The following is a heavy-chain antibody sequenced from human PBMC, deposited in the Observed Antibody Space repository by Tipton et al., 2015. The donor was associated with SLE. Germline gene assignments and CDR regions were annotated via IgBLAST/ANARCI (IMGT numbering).Heavy chain of an antibody. J-gene: IGHJ3*02. V-gene: IGHV3-23*01. D-gene: IGHD6-13*01. CDR2: ISGSGGST. CDR1: GFTFSSYA. Sequence: SLRLSCAASGFTFSSYAMSWVRQAPGKGLEWVSAISGSGGSTYYADSVKGRFTISRDNSKNTLYLQMNSLRAEDTAVYYCAKGGGIAAQGDDAFDIWGQGTMVTVSS. CDR3: AKGGGIAAQGDDAFDI.